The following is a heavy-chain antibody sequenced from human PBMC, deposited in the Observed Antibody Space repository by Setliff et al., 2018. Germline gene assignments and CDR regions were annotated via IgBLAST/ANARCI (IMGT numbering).Heavy chain of an antibody. D-gene: IGHD1-26*01. J-gene: IGHJ3*02. V-gene: IGHV4-61*09. CDR2: IYTSGST. Sequence: SETLSLTCTVSGGSISSGIYYWSWIRQPAGKGLEWIGHIYTSGSTNYNPSLKSRVTISVDTSKNQFSLKLSSVTAADTAVYYCARDRRIVGARHAFDIWGQGTMVTVSS. CDR3: ARDRRIVGARHAFDI. CDR1: GGSISSGIYY.